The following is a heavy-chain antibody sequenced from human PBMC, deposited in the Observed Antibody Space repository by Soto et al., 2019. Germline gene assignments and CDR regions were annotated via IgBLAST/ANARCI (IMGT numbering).Heavy chain of an antibody. V-gene: IGHV3-23*01. J-gene: IGHJ4*02. Sequence: PGGSLRLSCAASGFTFSNFGMSWVRQAPGKGLEWVSTISGDADTTYHADSLRGRFSISRDNSKNTLYLQMNSLRGEDTAVYYCAKLHWELFSHPLWFDYWGQGILVTVSS. CDR2: ISGDADTT. CDR3: AKLHWELFSHPLWFDY. CDR1: GFTFSNFG. D-gene: IGHD1-26*01.